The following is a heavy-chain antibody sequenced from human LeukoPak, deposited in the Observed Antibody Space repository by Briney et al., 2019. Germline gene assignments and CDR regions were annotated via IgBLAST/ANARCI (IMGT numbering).Heavy chain of an antibody. CDR3: ARRDSSSWGFGY. Sequence: PGGSLRLSCAASGFTFSSYGMHWVRQAPGKGLEWVAVIWYDGSNKYYADSVKGRFTISRDNSKNTLYLQMNSLRAEDTAVYYCARRDSSSWGFGYWGQGTLVTVSS. V-gene: IGHV3-33*01. D-gene: IGHD6-13*01. J-gene: IGHJ4*02. CDR2: IWYDGSNK. CDR1: GFTFSSYG.